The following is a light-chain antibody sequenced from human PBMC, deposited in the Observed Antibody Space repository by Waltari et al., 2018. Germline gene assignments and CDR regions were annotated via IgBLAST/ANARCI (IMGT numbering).Light chain of an antibody. CDR1: GGSIATNY. V-gene: IGLV6-57*02. Sequence: KFMLTQPHSVSESPGKTVTISCTGSGGSIATNYVQWYQQRPGSAPILLIFEDYPRPSGVPGRFSGSIDTSSNSASLTISGLKTEDEADYFCQSYDRTDWVFGGGTKLTVL. CDR3: QSYDRTDWV. CDR2: EDY. J-gene: IGLJ3*02.